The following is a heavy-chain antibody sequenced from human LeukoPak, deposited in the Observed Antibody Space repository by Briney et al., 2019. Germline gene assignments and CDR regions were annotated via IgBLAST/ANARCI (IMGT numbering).Heavy chain of an antibody. D-gene: IGHD3-10*01. CDR3: ATGRGYYAIHYYMDV. CDR2: IRYDGSNQ. CDR1: GFAFSTYG. V-gene: IGHV3-30*02. Sequence: GGSLRLSCAASGFAFSTYGMHWVRQAPGKGLEWVAFIRYDGSNQYYTDSVTGRFTISRDISKNALYLQTDSLRDEDTAVYSCATGRGYYAIHYYMDVWGKGTTVTVSS. J-gene: IGHJ6*03.